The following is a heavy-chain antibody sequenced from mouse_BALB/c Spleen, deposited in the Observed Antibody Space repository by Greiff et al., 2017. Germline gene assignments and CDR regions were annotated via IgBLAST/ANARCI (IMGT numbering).Heavy chain of an antibody. Sequence: EVQLKQSGPELVKPGASVKISCKASGYTFTDYNMHWVKQSHGKSLEWIGYIYPYNGGTGYNQKFKSKATLTVDNSSSTAYMELRSLTSEDSAVYYRARFYYGGSYEYFDVWGAGTTVTVSS. CDR3: ARFYYGGSYEYFDV. J-gene: IGHJ1*01. CDR2: IYPYNGGT. D-gene: IGHD1-1*01. CDR1: GYTFTDYN. V-gene: IGHV1S29*02.